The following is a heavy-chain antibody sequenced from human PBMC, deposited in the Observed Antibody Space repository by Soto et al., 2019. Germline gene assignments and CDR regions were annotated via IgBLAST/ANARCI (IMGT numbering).Heavy chain of an antibody. V-gene: IGHV4-31*03. J-gene: IGHJ6*02. Sequence: SETLSLTCTVSGGSISSGGYYWSWIRQHPGKGLEWIGYIYYSGSTYYNPSLKSRVTISVDTSKNQFSLKLSSVTAADTAVYYCARDGSTGIAARPRAHYYYGMHVWGQGTTVTVSS. CDR3: ARDGSTGIAARPRAHYYYGMHV. CDR1: GGSISSGGYY. CDR2: IYYSGST. D-gene: IGHD6-6*01.